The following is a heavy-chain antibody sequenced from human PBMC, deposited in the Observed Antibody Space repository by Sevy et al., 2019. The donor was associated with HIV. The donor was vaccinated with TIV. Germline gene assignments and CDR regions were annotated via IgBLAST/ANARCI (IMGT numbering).Heavy chain of an antibody. D-gene: IGHD2-2*01. J-gene: IGHJ4*02. V-gene: IGHV3-23*01. CDR2: ISASGGST. CDR3: AKCSSTSCYDY. Sequence: GGSLRPSCAASGYIFSGYVMSWVRQAPGKGLEWISHISASGGSTYYADSVKGRFTISRDNFKKTLDLQMNSLRAEDTAVYYCAKCSSTSCYDYWGQGTLVTVSS. CDR1: GYIFSGYV.